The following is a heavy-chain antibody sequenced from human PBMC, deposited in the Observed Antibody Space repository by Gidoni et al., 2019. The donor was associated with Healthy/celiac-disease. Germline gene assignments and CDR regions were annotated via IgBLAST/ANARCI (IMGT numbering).Heavy chain of an antibody. J-gene: IGHJ4*02. CDR1: GFTFSSYG. D-gene: IGHD3-3*01. CDR2: ISYDGSNK. CDR3: AKSQDFWSGYPIDY. V-gene: IGHV3-30*18. Sequence: QVQLVESGGGVVQPGRSLRLSCAASGFTFSSYGMHWVRQAPGKGLEWVAVISYDGSNKYYADSVKGRFTISRDNSKNTLYLQMNSLRAEDTAVYYCAKSQDFWSGYPIDYWGQGTLVTVSS.